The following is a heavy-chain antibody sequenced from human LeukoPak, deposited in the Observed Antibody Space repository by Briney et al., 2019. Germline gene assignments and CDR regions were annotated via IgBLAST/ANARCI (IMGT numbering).Heavy chain of an antibody. CDR3: ARAPVRGAVAGVDY. CDR1: GFTFSSYS. J-gene: IGHJ4*02. V-gene: IGHV3-30*03. D-gene: IGHD6-19*01. Sequence: GGSLRLSCAASGFTFSSYSMNWVRQAPGKGLEWVAVVTYDGNNQYYADSVKGRFTVSRDNSRNTVNLQMNSLRGEDTAVYYCARAPVRGAVAGVDYWGQGTLVTVSS. CDR2: VTYDGNNQ.